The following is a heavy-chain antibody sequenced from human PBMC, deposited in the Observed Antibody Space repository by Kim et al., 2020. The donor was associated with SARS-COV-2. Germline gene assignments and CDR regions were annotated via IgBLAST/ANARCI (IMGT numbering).Heavy chain of an antibody. J-gene: IGHJ6*02. D-gene: IGHD4-17*01. Sequence: GGSLRLSCAASGFTFSSYAMSWVRQAPGKGLEWVSAISGSGGSTYYADSVKGRFTISRDNSKNTLYLQMNSLRAEDTAVYYCAKVDDYGDYAAQGYVWGQGTTVTVSS. CDR1: GFTFSSYA. CDR3: AKVDDYGDYAAQGYV. CDR2: ISGSGGST. V-gene: IGHV3-23*01.